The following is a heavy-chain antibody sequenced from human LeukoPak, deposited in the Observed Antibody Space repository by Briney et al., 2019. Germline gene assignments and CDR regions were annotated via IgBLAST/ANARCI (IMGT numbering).Heavy chain of an antibody. J-gene: IGHJ4*02. D-gene: IGHD2-21*01. Sequence: GGSLRLSCAASGFTFDDYGMSWVRQAPGKGLEWVSGINWNGGSTGYADSVKGRFTISRDNAKNSLYLHMKSLRAEDTTVYYCAKGSGWLLPQYFDFWGQGTLVTVSS. CDR2: INWNGGST. CDR1: GFTFDDYG. V-gene: IGHV3-20*04. CDR3: AKGSGWLLPQYFDF.